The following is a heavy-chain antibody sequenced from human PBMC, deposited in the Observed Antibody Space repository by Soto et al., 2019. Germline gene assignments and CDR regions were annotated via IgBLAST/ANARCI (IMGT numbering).Heavy chain of an antibody. CDR3: ARLPKGSSVTA. Sequence: LVESGGGLVYPGGSLRLSCVASGFSFSDYSMNWVRQAPGKGLQWVSYISSSSDNTYYADSVKGRFTVSRDNAKNALFLQMNSLRDDDTATYYCARLPKGSSVTAWGQGTRVTVSS. D-gene: IGHD2-21*02. J-gene: IGHJ4*02. CDR2: ISSSSDNT. V-gene: IGHV3-48*02. CDR1: GFSFSDYS.